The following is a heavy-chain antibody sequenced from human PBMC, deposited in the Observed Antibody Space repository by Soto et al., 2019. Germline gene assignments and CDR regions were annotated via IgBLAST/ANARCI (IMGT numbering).Heavy chain of an antibody. V-gene: IGHV4-31*03. CDR1: GGSISSGGYY. Sequence: QVQLQESGPGLVKPSQTLSLTCTVSGGSISSGGYYWSWIRQHPGKGLEWIGYIYYSGSTYYNPSLKGRVTISVDTSKNQFSLKLSSVTAADTAVYYCARGAALRGVVFDYWGQGTRVTVSS. CDR2: IYYSGST. J-gene: IGHJ4*02. CDR3: ARGAALRGVVFDY. D-gene: IGHD3-10*01.